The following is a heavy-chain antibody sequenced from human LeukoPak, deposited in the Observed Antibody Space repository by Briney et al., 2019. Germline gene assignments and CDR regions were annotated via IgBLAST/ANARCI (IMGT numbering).Heavy chain of an antibody. Sequence: ASVKVSCKASGYTFTSYGISWVRQAPGQGLEWMGIINPSGGSTSYAQKFQGRVTMTRDTSTSTAYMELSRLRSDDTAVYYCAREGIAAAGTYWGQGTLVTVSS. CDR1: GYTFTSYG. D-gene: IGHD6-13*01. V-gene: IGHV1-46*01. J-gene: IGHJ4*02. CDR3: AREGIAAAGTY. CDR2: INPSGGST.